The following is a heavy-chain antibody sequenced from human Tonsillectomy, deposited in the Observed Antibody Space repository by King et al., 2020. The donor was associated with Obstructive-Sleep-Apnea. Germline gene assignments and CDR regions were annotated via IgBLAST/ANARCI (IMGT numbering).Heavy chain of an antibody. V-gene: IGHV4-34*01. CDR1: GGSFSGYY. CDR3: ARAGHRYYYDSSRFDY. D-gene: IGHD3-22*01. Sequence: VQLPQWGAGLLKPSETLSLTCAVYGGSFSGYYWSWIRQPPGKGLEWIGEINHSGSTNYNPPLKSPVTLPVDTSKNQFSLKLSSVTAADTAVYYCARAGHRYYYDSSRFDYWGQGTLVTVSS. J-gene: IGHJ4*02. CDR2: INHSGST.